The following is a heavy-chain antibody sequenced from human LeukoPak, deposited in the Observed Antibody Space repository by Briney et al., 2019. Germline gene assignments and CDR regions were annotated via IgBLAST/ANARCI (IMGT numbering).Heavy chain of an antibody. CDR3: AREPRDCTGGTCHSGGGYYFEC. J-gene: IGHJ4*02. D-gene: IGHD2-8*02. CDR2: VSGSGANT. Sequence: GGSLRLSCAASGFTFSSYAMSWVRQAPGKGLEWVSAVSGSGANTYHSDSVRGRFTISRDNSKNTLHLQMNSLRAEDTAVFYCAREPRDCTGGTCHSGGGYYFECWGQGILVTVSS. CDR1: GFTFSSYA. V-gene: IGHV3-23*01.